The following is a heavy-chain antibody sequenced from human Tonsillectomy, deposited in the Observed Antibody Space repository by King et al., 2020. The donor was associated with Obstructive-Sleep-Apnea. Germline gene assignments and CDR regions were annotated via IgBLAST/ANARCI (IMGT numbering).Heavy chain of an antibody. D-gene: IGHD2-2*01. J-gene: IGHJ3*02. CDR1: GGSITSGDYY. CDR2: IYYSGRT. V-gene: IGHV4-31*03. Sequence: VQLQESGPGLVKPSQTLSLTCTVSGGSITSGDYYWSWIRQHPGKGLEWIGYIYYSGRTYQNPSLKSRLTISVDTSVNQFPLKLSSVTAADTAVYYCARVSGYCSSSTCYPTDDAFDIWGQGTVVTVSS. CDR3: ARVSGYCSSSTCYPTDDAFDI.